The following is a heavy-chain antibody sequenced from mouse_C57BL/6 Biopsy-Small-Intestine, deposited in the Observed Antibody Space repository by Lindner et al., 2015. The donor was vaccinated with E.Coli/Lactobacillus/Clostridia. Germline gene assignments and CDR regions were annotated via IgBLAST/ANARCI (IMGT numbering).Heavy chain of an antibody. CDR3: ARHYYGSSYYFDY. CDR2: IYPGDGDT. Sequence: VQLQESGAELVKPGASVKISCKASGYAFSSYWMNWVKQRPGKGLEWIGQIYPGDGDTNHNGKFKGKATLTADKSSSTAYMQLSSLTSEDSAVYFCARHYYGSSYYFDYWGQGTTLTVSS. J-gene: IGHJ2*01. CDR1: GYAFSSYW. V-gene: IGHV1-80*01. D-gene: IGHD1-1*01.